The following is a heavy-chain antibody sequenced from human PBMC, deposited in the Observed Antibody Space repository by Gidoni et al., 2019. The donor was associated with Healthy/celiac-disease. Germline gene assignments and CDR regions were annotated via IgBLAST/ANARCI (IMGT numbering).Heavy chain of an antibody. J-gene: IGHJ5*02. CDR3: ARTYSSGYYGVMTWFDP. V-gene: IGHV4-34*01. Sequence: QVQLQQWGAGLLKPSETLSLTCAVYGGSFSGYYWSWIRQPPGKGLEWIGEINHSGSTNYNPSLKSRVTKSVDTSKNQFSLKLSSVTAADTAVYYCARTYSSGYYGVMTWFDPWGQGTLVTVSS. D-gene: IGHD3-22*01. CDR2: INHSGST. CDR1: GGSFSGYY.